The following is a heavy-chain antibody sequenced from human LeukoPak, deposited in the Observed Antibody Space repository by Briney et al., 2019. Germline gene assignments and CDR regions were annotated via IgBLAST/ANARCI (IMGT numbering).Heavy chain of an antibody. Sequence: GGSLRLSCAVSGFSFREHWMSWVRQAPGKGLEWVGNIKEDGNEDYYVDSVEGRFVIFRDNAKNSLYLQMHSLRAEDTAVYYCTRGDRGYAESLYWGRGTLVTVSS. CDR1: GFSFREHW. J-gene: IGHJ4*02. V-gene: IGHV3-7*02. CDR2: IKEDGNED. CDR3: TRGDRGYAESLY. D-gene: IGHD5-12*01.